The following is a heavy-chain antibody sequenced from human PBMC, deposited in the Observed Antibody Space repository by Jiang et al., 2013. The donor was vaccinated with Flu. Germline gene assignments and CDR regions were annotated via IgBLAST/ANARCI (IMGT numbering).Heavy chain of an antibody. CDR1: GGSISSYY. J-gene: IGHJ5*02. CDR2: IYYSGST. Sequence: LLKPSETLSLTCTVSGGSISSYYWSWIRQPPGKGLEWIGYIYYSGSTNYNPSLKSRVTISVDTSKNQFSLKLSSVTAADTAVYYCARDHRGSSSRLDWFDPWGQGTLVTVSS. CDR3: ARDHRGSSSRLDWFDP. D-gene: IGHD6-13*01. V-gene: IGHV4-59*01.